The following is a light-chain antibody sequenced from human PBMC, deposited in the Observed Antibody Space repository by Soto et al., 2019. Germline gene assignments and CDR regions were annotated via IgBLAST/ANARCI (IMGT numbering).Light chain of an antibody. CDR2: AAS. J-gene: IGKJ1*01. CDR1: QSVSIYY. Sequence: EIVLTQSPGTLSLSPGERATLSCRSSQSVSIYYLAWYQQKPGQAPRLLIYAASSRATGIPDRFSGGGSGTDFTLTINRLEPEDFAVYYCQQCGSSPWTFGQGTKVEIK. V-gene: IGKV3-20*01. CDR3: QQCGSSPWT.